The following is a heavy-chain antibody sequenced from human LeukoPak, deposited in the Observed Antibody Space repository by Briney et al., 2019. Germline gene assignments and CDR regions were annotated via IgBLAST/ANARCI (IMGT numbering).Heavy chain of an antibody. CDR2: IYYSGST. CDR3: ARDRSEGAYCGGDCYHDAFDI. D-gene: IGHD2-21*02. Sequence: SETLSLTCTVSGGSLSSYYWSWIRQPPGKGLEWIGYIYYSGSTNYNPSLKSRVTISVDTSKNQFSLKLSSVTAADTAVYYCARDRSEGAYCGGDCYHDAFDIWGQGTMVTVSS. V-gene: IGHV4-59*01. J-gene: IGHJ3*02. CDR1: GGSLSSYY.